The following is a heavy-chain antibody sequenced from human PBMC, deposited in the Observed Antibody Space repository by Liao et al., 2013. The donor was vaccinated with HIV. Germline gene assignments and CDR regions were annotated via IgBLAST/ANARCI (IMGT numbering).Heavy chain of an antibody. CDR3: ATSGGPYWFFNI. J-gene: IGHJ2*01. CDR1: GGSISSGSYY. D-gene: IGHD3-16*01. Sequence: QVQLQESGPGLVKPSQTLSLTCTVSGGSISSGSYYWSWIRQPAGKGLEWIGRIETSGSTNYNPSLESRISISIDTSMNRFSLRVSSATAADAAIYYCATSGGPYWFFNIWGRGTPVAVSS. CDR2: IETSGST. V-gene: IGHV4-61*02.